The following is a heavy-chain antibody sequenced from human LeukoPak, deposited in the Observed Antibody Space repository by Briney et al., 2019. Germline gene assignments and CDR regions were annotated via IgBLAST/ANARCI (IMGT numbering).Heavy chain of an antibody. Sequence: PSETLSLTCTVSGGSISSYYWSWIRQPAGKGLEWIGRIYTSGSTNYNPSLKSRVTMSVDTSKNQFSLKLSSVTAADTAVYYCARTTKPRVRGVIITDYYYYMDVWGKGTTVTVSS. CDR2: IYTSGST. CDR1: GGSISSYY. J-gene: IGHJ6*03. CDR3: ARTTKPRVRGVIITDYYYYMDV. D-gene: IGHD3-10*01. V-gene: IGHV4-4*07.